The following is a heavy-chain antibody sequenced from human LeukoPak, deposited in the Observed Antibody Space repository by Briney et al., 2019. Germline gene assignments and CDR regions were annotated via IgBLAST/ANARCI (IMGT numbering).Heavy chain of an antibody. CDR3: AKHGTSLAATGQLDY. CDR1: GFTFSNYA. D-gene: IGHD6-13*01. J-gene: IGHJ4*02. Sequence: GGSLRPSRAASGFTFSNYALSWVRQAPGKGLELVSGISGSGGSTYYADSVKGRFTISRDNSKNTRYLQMNSLRAEDTAVYYCAKHGTSLAATGQLDYWGQGTLVTVSS. V-gene: IGHV3-23*01. CDR2: ISGSGGST.